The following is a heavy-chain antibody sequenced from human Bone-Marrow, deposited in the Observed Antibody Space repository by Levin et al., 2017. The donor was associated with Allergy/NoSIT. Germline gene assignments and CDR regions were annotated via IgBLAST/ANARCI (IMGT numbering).Heavy chain of an antibody. CDR3: ATASSSPY. J-gene: IGHJ4*02. CDR2: INPNIGAT. CDR1: GYTFTDYY. Sequence: ASVKVSCKSSGYTFTDYYIHWVRQAPGRGLEWMGWINPNIGATNYAQKFQGRVTMTTDPSITTVYLELTRLRSDDSAMYFCATASSSPYWGQGTLLTVSS. D-gene: IGHD2-2*01. V-gene: IGHV1-2*02.